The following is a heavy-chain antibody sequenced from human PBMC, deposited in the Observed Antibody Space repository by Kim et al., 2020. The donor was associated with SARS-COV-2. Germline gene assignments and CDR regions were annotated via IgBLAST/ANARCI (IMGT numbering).Heavy chain of an antibody. CDR1: GFTFSIYS. CDR2: ISSRSTYI. J-gene: IGHJ5*02. CDR3: TRVAHTNMIVGWFDP. V-gene: IGHV3-21*01. D-gene: IGHD3-22*01. Sequence: GGSLRLSCEASGFTFSIYSMNWVRQAPGKGLEWVSSISSRSTYIYYADSVKGRITVSRDDSKKILNLQMNSLRAEDTAVYYCTRVAHTNMIVGWFDPWGQGTLVTVST.